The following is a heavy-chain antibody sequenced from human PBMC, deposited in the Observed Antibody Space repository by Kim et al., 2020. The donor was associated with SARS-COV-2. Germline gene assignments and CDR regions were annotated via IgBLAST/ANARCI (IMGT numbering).Heavy chain of an antibody. V-gene: IGHV4-39*02. J-gene: IGHJ4*01. CDR3: ARDFRGASIRFLGLIQFYY. CDR2: VYYTGRT. CDR1: GASISSSGYY. Sequence: SETLSLTCTFSGASISSSGYYWGWIRQPPGKGLEWIGSVYYTGRTYYNPSLKSRVTISVDTSKNQFSLKLSSVTAADTAVYYCARDFRGASIRFLGLIQFYYWGQGTLVTVCS. D-gene: IGHD2-2*02.